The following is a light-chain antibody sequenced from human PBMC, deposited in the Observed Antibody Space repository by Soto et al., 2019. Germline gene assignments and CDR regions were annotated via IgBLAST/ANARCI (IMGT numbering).Light chain of an antibody. Sequence: TERPGTMSLSSGARATLSCKAIQMVSSSVLAWYQQTPGQAPRLLIHGASTRATAIPARFSGSGSGIEFTLTTICLQSEELAVYHCQHYNIWAGWTFGQGTKVDIK. J-gene: IGKJ1*01. V-gene: IGKV3-15*01. CDR1: QMVSSSV. CDR3: QHYNIWAGWT. CDR2: GAS.